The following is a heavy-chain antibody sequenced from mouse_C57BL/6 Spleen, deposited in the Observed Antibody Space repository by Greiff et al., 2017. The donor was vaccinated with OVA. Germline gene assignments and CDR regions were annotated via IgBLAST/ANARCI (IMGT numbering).Heavy chain of an antibody. V-gene: IGHV1-81*01. J-gene: IGHJ2*01. Sequence: LVESGAELARPGASVKLSCKASGYTFTSYGISWVKQRTGQGLEWIGEIYPRSGNTYYNEKFKGKATLTADKSSSTAYMELRSLTSEDAAVYFCARWDYGSSPDYWGQGTTLTVSS. CDR3: ARWDYGSSPDY. D-gene: IGHD1-1*01. CDR2: IYPRSGNT. CDR1: GYTFTSYG.